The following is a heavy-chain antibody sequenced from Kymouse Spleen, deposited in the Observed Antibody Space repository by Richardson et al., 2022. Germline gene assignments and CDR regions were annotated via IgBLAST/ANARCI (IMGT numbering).Heavy chain of an antibody. J-gene: IGHJ6*02. CDR2: IYYSGST. V-gene: IGHV4-61*01. CDR3: AREGVAAAGTGYYGMDV. D-gene: IGHD6-13*01. Sequence: QVQLQESGPGLVKPSETLSLTCTVSGGSVSSGSYYWSWIRQPPGKGLEWIGYIYYSGSTNYNPSLKSRVTISVDTSKNQFSLKLSSVTAADTAVYYCAREGVAAAGTGYYGMDVWGQGTTVTVSS. CDR1: GGSVSSGSYY.